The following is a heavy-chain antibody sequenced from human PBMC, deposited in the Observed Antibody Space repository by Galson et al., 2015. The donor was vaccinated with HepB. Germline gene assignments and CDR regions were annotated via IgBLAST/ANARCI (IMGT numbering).Heavy chain of an antibody. CDR3: ARGTDRSHYYDILTGYYKGAFDI. V-gene: IGHV1-69*13. D-gene: IGHD3-9*01. J-gene: IGHJ3*02. CDR2: IIPIFGTA. CDR1: GGTFSSYA. Sequence: SVKVSCKASGGTFSSYAISWVRQAPGQGLEWMGGIIPIFGTANYAQKFQGRVTITADESTSTAYMELSSLRSEDTAVYYCARGTDRSHYYDILTGYYKGAFDIWGQGTMVTVSS.